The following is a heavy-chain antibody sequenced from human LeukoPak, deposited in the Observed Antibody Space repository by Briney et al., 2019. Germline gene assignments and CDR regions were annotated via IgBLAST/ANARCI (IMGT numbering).Heavy chain of an antibody. Sequence: SVKVSCKTSGGTFNNSAISWVRQAPGQGLEWLGGIMPFFGTAGYAQKFQGRVTITKDESMRTVYLELTSLTSDDTAVYYCARDVHGDYGSGWFDPWGQGTLVSVSS. V-gene: IGHV1-69*05. J-gene: IGHJ5*02. D-gene: IGHD4-17*01. CDR2: IMPFFGTA. CDR3: ARDVHGDYGSGWFDP. CDR1: GGTFNNSA.